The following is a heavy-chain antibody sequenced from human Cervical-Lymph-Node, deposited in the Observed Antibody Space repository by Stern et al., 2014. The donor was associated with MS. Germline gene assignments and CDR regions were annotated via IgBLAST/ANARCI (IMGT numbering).Heavy chain of an antibody. CDR3: ASAYSSSHYYFDY. Sequence: EQLLESGGGVVQPGRSLRLSCAASGFSFSRYAMHWVRQAPGKGLEWVALRWYDGMNQYCADSVTGRFTISRDNYTNTLYLQMNSLRAEDTAVYYCASAYSSSHYYFDYWGQGTLVTVSS. CDR2: RWYDGMNQ. CDR1: GFSFSRYA. J-gene: IGHJ4*02. D-gene: IGHD6-13*01. V-gene: IGHV3-33*01.